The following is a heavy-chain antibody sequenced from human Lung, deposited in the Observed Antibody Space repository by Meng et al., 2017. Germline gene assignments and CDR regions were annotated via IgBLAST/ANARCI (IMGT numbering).Heavy chain of an antibody. J-gene: IGHJ4*02. D-gene: IGHD4-11*01. V-gene: IGHV4-34*01. CDR1: GASLSDYY. Sequence: QVSLQHWGACLLTPAETLSLTCVFSGASLSDYYWSWIRQPPGKGLEWIGEINHSGSTNYNPSLESRATISVDTSQTNLSLKLSSVTAADSAVYYCARGPTTMAHDFDYWGQGTLVTVSS. CDR3: ARGPTTMAHDFDY. CDR2: INHSGST.